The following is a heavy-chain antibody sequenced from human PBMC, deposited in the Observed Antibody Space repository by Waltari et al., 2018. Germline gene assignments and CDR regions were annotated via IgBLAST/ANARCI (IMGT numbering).Heavy chain of an antibody. CDR2: IYHSGST. Sequence: QVQLQESGPGLVKPSETLSLTCAVSGYSISSGYYWGWIRQPPGKGLEWIGSIYHSGSTYHNPSLKSRVTISVDTSKNQFSLKLSSVTAADTAVYYCARTGRSYYGSGRDFDYWGQGTLVTVSS. V-gene: IGHV4-38-2*01. J-gene: IGHJ4*02. D-gene: IGHD3-10*01. CDR1: GYSISSGYY. CDR3: ARTGRSYYGSGRDFDY.